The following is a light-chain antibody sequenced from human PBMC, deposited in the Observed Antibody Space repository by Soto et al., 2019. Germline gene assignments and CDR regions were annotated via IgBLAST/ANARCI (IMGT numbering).Light chain of an antibody. J-gene: IGLJ1*01. CDR3: AAWDDSLIGHV. CDR2: YGD. CDR1: SSNIGKNV. Sequence: QSVLTQPPSVSGAPTQRVTISCSGKSSNIGKNVENWYQQLTRKPPKLLIFYGDLVPSGVSDRFSGSKSVSSAFLAISVLESEVEADYFCAAWDDSLIGHVFGAGTKVTV. V-gene: IGLV1-36*01.